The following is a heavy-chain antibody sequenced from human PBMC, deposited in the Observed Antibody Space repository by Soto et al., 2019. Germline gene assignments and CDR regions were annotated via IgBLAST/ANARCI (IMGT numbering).Heavy chain of an antibody. Sequence: SETLSLTCAVYGGSFSGYYWSWIRQPPGKGLEWIGEINHSGSTNYNPSLKSRVTISVDTSKNQFSLKLSSVTAADTAVYYCARLVVPAAKHFDYWGQGTRVTV. CDR3: ARLVVPAAKHFDY. CDR1: GGSFSGYY. V-gene: IGHV4-34*01. J-gene: IGHJ4*02. CDR2: INHSGST. D-gene: IGHD2-2*01.